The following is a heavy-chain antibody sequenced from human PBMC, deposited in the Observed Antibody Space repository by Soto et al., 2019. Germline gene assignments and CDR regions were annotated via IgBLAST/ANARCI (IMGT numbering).Heavy chain of an antibody. CDR3: TDPGWRYWTSMDV. CDR2: MNPNSGNT. J-gene: IGHJ6*02. V-gene: IGHV1-8*01. D-gene: IGHD2-8*02. CDR1: GYTFTSYD. Sequence: GAAVKCSFKASGYTFTSYDINWVRQATGQGLDCMGWMNPNSGNTGYAQKFQGRVTMTRNTSISTAYMELSSLRSEGTAVYYCTDPGWRYWTSMDVWGQWTTVTVSS.